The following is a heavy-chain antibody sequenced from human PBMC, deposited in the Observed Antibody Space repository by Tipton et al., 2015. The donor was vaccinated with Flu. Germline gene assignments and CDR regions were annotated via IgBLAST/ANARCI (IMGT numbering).Heavy chain of an antibody. CDR3: ARGGYSYGHYPSYCYGRDA. D-gene: IGHD5-18*01. CDR2: INHSGST. Sequence: TLSLTCAVYGGSFSGYYWSWIRQPPGKGLEWIGEINHSGSTNYNPSLKSRVTISVDTSKNQFSLKLSSVTAADTAVYYCARGGYSYGHYPSYCYGRDAWGQGTTVTVS. CDR1: GGSFSGYY. V-gene: IGHV4-34*01. J-gene: IGHJ6*02.